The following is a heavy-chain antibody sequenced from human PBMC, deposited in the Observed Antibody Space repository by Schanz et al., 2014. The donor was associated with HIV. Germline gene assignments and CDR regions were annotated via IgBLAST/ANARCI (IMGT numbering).Heavy chain of an antibody. CDR1: GGSFSGYY. Sequence: QVQLRQSGAGLLKPSETLSLTCDVYGGSFSGYYWSWVRQSPGKGLEWIGEISHSGSTNYNPSLRSRVSMPNPTSKKLFSLKVKSMTAADTSLSYCARGGILLPRGVSNWFDPWGQGTLVIVSS. CDR3: ARGGILLPRGVSNWFDP. V-gene: IGHV4-34*01. J-gene: IGHJ5*02. CDR2: ISHSGST. D-gene: IGHD3-10*01.